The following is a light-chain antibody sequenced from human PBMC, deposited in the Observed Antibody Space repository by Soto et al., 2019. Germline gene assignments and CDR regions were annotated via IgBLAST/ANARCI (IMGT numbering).Light chain of an antibody. V-gene: IGKV1-6*01. J-gene: IGKJ2*01. CDR2: AAS. CDR3: LQDYDYPYT. Sequence: AIQMTQSPSSLFASVGDRVTITCRASQGIRDDLAGYQQRPGKAPKLLIYAASNLQSGVPSRFSGSGSGTDFTLIISSLQPEDFATYYCLQDYDYPYTFGQGTKLEIK. CDR1: QGIRDD.